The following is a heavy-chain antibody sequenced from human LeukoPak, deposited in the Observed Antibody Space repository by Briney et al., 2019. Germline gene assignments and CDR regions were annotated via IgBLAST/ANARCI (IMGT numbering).Heavy chain of an antibody. CDR2: IRYDGSNK. CDR3: AKDYYGSGSYAFDI. V-gene: IGHV3-30*02. Sequence: GGSLRLSCAASGFTFSSYGMHWVRQAPGKGLEWVAFIRYDGSNKHYADSVKGRFTISRDNSKNTLYLQMNSLRAEDTAVYYCAKDYYGSGSYAFDIWGQGTMVTVSS. J-gene: IGHJ3*02. CDR1: GFTFSSYG. D-gene: IGHD3-10*01.